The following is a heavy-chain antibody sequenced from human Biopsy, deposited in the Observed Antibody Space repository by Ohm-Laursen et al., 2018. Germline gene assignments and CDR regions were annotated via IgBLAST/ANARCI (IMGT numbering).Heavy chain of an antibody. CDR2: VYYSGTT. J-gene: IGHJ6*02. D-gene: IGHD2-2*01. Sequence: GTLSLTCPVSGGSISSYYWSWIRQPPGKGLEWIGDVYYSGTTNYNPSLKSRLTISVDTSKNQFSLDLNSVTAADTAVYFCARDVKRYCSGTSCYSGYFGMDVWGQGTTVTVS. CDR1: GGSISSYY. CDR3: ARDVKRYCSGTSCYSGYFGMDV. V-gene: IGHV4-59*01.